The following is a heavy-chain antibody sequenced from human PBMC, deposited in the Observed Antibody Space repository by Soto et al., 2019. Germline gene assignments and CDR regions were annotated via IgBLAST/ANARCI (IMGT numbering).Heavy chain of an antibody. CDR2: VNTDGGTS. V-gene: IGHV3-74*03. Sequence: EVQLVESGGDLVRPGGSLRLSCAASGFTFSGHWMHWVRQVPGKGLEWVSRVNTDGGTSAYTDSVKGQFTISRENAKNTLYLQMRCLRAEDAAVYYCAREAGYCSRTSCYRRAFDTWGQGTTVSVSS. CDR1: GFTFSGHW. J-gene: IGHJ3*02. D-gene: IGHD2-2*01. CDR3: AREAGYCSRTSCYRRAFDT.